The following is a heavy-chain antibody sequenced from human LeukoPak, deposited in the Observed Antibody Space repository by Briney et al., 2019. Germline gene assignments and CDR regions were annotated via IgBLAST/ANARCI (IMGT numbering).Heavy chain of an antibody. V-gene: IGHV3-66*02. J-gene: IGHJ4*02. Sequence: GGSLRLSCAASEFIVSDKYMSWVRQAPGKGLEWVSVIYSGGTTYYVGSVRGRFTISRDNSKNTLYLLMNSLRAEDTAVYYCARLDGVWSGPYYKGYFEYWGQGTLVTVSS. CDR3: ARLDGVWSGPYYKGYFEY. D-gene: IGHD3-3*01. CDR1: EFIVSDKY. CDR2: IYSGGTT.